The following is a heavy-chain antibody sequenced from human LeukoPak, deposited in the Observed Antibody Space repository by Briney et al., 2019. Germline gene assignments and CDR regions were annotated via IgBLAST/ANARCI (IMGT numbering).Heavy chain of an antibody. V-gene: IGHV4-34*01. D-gene: IGHD3-22*01. J-gene: IGHJ4*02. CDR3: ARIPIAAMIEDY. Sequence: SETLSLTCAVYGGSFSGYYWSGIRQPPGKGLEWIGEINHSGSTNYNPSLKSRVTISVDTSKNQFSLKLSSVTAADTAVYYCARIPIAAMIEDYWGQGTLVTVSS. CDR2: INHSGST. CDR1: GGSFSGYY.